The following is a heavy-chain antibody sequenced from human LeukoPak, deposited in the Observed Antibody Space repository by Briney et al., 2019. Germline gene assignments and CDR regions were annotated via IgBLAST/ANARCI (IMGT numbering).Heavy chain of an antibody. Sequence: GGSLRLSCAASGFTFSSYGIHWVRQAPGKGLEWVAVIWYDGSNKYYADSVKGRFTISRDNSKNTLYLQMNSLRAEDTAVYYCARTGYSYGYYFDYWGQGTLVTVSS. CDR3: ARTGYSYGYYFDY. CDR2: IWYDGSNK. D-gene: IGHD5-18*01. V-gene: IGHV3-33*01. J-gene: IGHJ4*02. CDR1: GFTFSSYG.